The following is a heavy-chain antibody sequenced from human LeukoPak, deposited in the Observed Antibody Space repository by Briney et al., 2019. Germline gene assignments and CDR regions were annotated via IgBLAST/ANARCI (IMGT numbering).Heavy chain of an antibody. V-gene: IGHV4-34*01. Sequence: SETLSLTCAVYGGSFSGYYWSWIRQPPGKGLEWIGEINHSGSTNYNPSLKSRVTISVDTSKNQLSLKLSSVTAADTAVYYCARGSLTAMAVDYWGQGTLVTVSS. CDR3: ARGSLTAMAVDY. CDR2: INHSGST. D-gene: IGHD5-18*01. CDR1: GGSFSGYY. J-gene: IGHJ4*02.